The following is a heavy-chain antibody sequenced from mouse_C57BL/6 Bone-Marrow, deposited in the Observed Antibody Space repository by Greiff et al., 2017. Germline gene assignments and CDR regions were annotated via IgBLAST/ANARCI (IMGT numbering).Heavy chain of an antibody. CDR1: GYTFTSYD. CDR2: IYPRDGST. D-gene: IGHD1-1*01. CDR3: ARLEFDGSSGDWYFDV. Sequence: VKLMESGPELVKPGASVTLSCKASGYTFTSYDINWVKQRPGQGLEWIGWIYPRDGSTKYNEKFKGKATLTVDTSSSTAYMALHSLTSEDSAVYFCARLEFDGSSGDWYFDVWGTGTTVTVSS. V-gene: IGHV1-85*01. J-gene: IGHJ1*03.